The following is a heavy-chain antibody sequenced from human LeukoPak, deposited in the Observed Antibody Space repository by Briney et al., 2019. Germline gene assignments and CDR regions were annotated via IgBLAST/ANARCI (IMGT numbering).Heavy chain of an antibody. CDR1: GFTFSNYA. Sequence: GGSLRLSCVASGFTFSNYAMSWVRQAPGKGLEWIAALNGGRTFFQDSVRGRFTISRDNSKNTLYLQLNSLRGDDTAVYYCVKEVTGYGYFDYWGRGALVTVSS. D-gene: IGHD2-2*03. CDR2: LNGGRT. V-gene: IGHV3-23*01. J-gene: IGHJ4*02. CDR3: VKEVTGYGYFDY.